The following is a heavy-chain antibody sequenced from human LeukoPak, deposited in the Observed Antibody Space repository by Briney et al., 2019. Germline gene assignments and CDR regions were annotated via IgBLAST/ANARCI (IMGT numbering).Heavy chain of an antibody. Sequence: ASVKVSCKASGYIFTSYAMHWVRQAPGKGLEWMGGFDPEDGETIYAQKLQGRVTMTTDTSTSTAYMELRSLRSDDTAVYYCARKIVGASACDYWGQGTLVTVSS. CDR3: ARKIVGASACDY. V-gene: IGHV1-24*01. D-gene: IGHD1-26*01. CDR1: GYIFTSYA. J-gene: IGHJ4*02. CDR2: FDPEDGET.